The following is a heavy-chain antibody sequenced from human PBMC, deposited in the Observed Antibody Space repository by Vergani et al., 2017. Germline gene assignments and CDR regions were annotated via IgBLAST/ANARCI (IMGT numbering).Heavy chain of an antibody. D-gene: IGHD3-22*01. CDR2: IYTSGST. Sequence: QVQLQESGPGLVKPSQTLSLTCTVSGGSISSGSYYWSWIRQPAGKGLEWIGRIYTSGSTNYNPSLKSRVTISVDTSKNQFSLKLGSVTAADTAVYYCARDGADSSGYEYYFDYWGQGTLVTVSS. J-gene: IGHJ4*02. CDR3: ARDGADSSGYEYYFDY. V-gene: IGHV4-61*02. CDR1: GGSISSGSYY.